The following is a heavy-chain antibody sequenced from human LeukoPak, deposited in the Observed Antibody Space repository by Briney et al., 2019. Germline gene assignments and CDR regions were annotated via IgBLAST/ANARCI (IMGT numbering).Heavy chain of an antibody. Sequence: SETLSLTCTVSGGSITDYYWTWIRQPPGKGLEWIGHIYYSGSTDYNPSLKSRVTISVDSSKKQFSLRLTFVSDADTAVYYCAREVAARRYYGMDVCGQGTTVTVSS. CDR3: AREVAARRYYGMDV. J-gene: IGHJ6*02. V-gene: IGHV4-59*01. D-gene: IGHD1-26*01. CDR1: GGSITDYY. CDR2: IYYSGST.